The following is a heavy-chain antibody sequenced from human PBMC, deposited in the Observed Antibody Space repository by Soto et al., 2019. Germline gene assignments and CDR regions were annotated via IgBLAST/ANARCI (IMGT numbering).Heavy chain of an antibody. J-gene: IGHJ4*02. V-gene: IGHV4-61*01. CDR1: GGSVSSGSYY. D-gene: IGHD2-2*02. CDR3: ARVGPAAINGY. Sequence: PSETLSLTCTVSGGSVSSGSYYWSWIRQPPGKGLEWIGYIYYSGSTNYNPSLKSRVTISVDTSKNQFSLKLSSVTAADTAVYYCARVGPAAINGYWGQGTLVTVSS. CDR2: IYYSGST.